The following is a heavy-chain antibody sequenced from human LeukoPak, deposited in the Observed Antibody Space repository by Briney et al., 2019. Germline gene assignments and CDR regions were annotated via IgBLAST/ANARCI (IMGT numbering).Heavy chain of an antibody. CDR2: IYYSGST. CDR1: GGSIRNYY. D-gene: IGHD1-14*01. J-gene: IGHJ4*02. V-gene: IGHV4-59*01. CDR3: ARVLPTRVGRGAFNY. Sequence: SETLSLTCTVSGGSIRNYYWSWIREPPGRGLEWIGYIYYSGSTNYNPSLKSRVTISVDTSKNQFSLKLSSMTAADTAVYYCARVLPTRVGRGAFNYWGQGTLVTVSS.